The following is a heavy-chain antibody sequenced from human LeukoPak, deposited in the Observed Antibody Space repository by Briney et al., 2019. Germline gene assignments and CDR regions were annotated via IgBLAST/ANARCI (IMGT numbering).Heavy chain of an antibody. CDR3: ARTAAGLFGVVDY. V-gene: IGHV4-39*07. CDR2: IYSSWST. J-gene: IGHJ4*02. D-gene: IGHD3-3*01. CDR1: GDSINSGYFY. Sequence: SETLSLTCTVSGDSINSGYFYWGWIRQPPGKGLEWIGSIYSSWSTYYNPSLKSRVTISMDTSKNQFSLRLSSVTAADTAVYYCARTAAGLFGVVDYWGQGTLVTVSS.